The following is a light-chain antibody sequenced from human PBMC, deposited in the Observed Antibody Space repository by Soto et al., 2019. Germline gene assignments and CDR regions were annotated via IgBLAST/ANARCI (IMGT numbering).Light chain of an antibody. Sequence: QSVLTQPPSASGTPGQRVTISCSGSSSNIGSNTVNWYQQLPGTAPKLLIYSNNQRPSGVPDRFSGSKSGTSASLGISGLQSGDEADYYCAAWDDSLNGVVFGGGTKLTVL. CDR1: SSNIGSNT. CDR3: AAWDDSLNGVV. CDR2: SNN. J-gene: IGLJ2*01. V-gene: IGLV1-44*01.